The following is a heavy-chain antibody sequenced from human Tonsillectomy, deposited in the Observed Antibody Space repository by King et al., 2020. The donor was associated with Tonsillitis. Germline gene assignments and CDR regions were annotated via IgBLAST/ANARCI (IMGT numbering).Heavy chain of an antibody. CDR3: AKNEAEDGHGSGRYIS. D-gene: IGHD6-19*01. CDR2: ISHDGSQK. J-gene: IGHJ5*02. V-gene: IGHV3-30*18. Sequence: VQLVESGGGVVQPGRSLRLSCETSGFTFNYYGMYWVRQAPGKGLEWVAVISHDGSQKNYADSVKGRFTISRDNSKNTLFLQMNSLGPEDTAVFYCAKNEAEDGHGSGRYISWGQGTLVTVSS. CDR1: GFTFNYYG.